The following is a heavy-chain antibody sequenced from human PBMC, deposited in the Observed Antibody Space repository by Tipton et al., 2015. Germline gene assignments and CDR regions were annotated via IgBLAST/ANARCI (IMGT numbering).Heavy chain of an antibody. V-gene: IGHV4-38-2*02. CDR3: ARDDHQVNAFDI. Sequence: TLSLTCTVSGYFISDGHFWGWVRQSPVKGLEWIASMHHNGDAYYNPSLGSRATLALDTPKNQFSLTLISATAADTALYYCARDDHQVNAFDIWGQGTMVTVSS. J-gene: IGHJ3*02. D-gene: IGHD1-14*01. CDR1: GYFISDGHF. CDR2: MHHNGDA.